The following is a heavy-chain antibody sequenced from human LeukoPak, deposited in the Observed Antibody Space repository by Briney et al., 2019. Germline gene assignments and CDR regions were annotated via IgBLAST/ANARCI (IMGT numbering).Heavy chain of an antibody. V-gene: IGHV3-23*01. Sequence: PGGSLRLSCAASGFIFSSYGMSWVRQAPGKGLEWVSAISGSGGSTYYADSVKGRFTISRDNSKNTLYLQMNSLRAEDTAVYYCAKDPKEDYYDSSGYYDQHWGQGTLVTVSS. CDR2: ISGSGGST. CDR3: AKDPKEDYYDSSGYYDQH. J-gene: IGHJ1*01. CDR1: GFIFSSYG. D-gene: IGHD3-22*01.